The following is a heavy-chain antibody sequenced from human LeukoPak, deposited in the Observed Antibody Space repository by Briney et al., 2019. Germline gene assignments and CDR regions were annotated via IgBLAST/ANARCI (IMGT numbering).Heavy chain of an antibody. CDR2: ISAYNGNT. V-gene: IGHV1-18*01. Sequence: ASVKVSCKASGYTFTSYGISWERQAPGQGLEWMGWISAYNGNTNYAQKLQGRVTMTTDTSTSTAYMELRSLRSDDTAVYYCARDSLFSGRAAAAGDGFDYWGQGTLVTVSS. CDR1: GYTFTSYG. CDR3: ARDSLFSGRAAAAGDGFDY. D-gene: IGHD6-13*01. J-gene: IGHJ4*02.